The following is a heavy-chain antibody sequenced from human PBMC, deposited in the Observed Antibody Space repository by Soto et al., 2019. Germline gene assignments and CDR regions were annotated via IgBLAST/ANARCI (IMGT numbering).Heavy chain of an antibody. CDR3: ARDHETYYYGSGSYYNRPKFNY. D-gene: IGHD3-10*01. Sequence: ASVKVSCKASGYTFTSYAMHWVRQAPGQRLEWMGWINAGNGNTKYSQKFQGRVTITRDTSASTAYMELSSLRSEDTAVYYCARDHETYYYGSGSYYNRPKFNYWGQGTLVTVSS. V-gene: IGHV1-3*01. CDR1: GYTFTSYA. J-gene: IGHJ4*02. CDR2: INAGNGNT.